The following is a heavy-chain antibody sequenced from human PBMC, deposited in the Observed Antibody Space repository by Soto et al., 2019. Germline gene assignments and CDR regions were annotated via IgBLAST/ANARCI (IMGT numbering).Heavy chain of an antibody. CDR3: ARVRGGVPFDD. CDR1: GGSISSGGYY. J-gene: IGHJ4*01. D-gene: IGHD2-8*01. CDR2: LYYSGST. Sequence: QVSLQESGRGLVKPSQTLSLTCTVSGGSISSGGYYWSWIRQHPGKGMEWIGYLYYSGSTYYNPSHKSPVTISEDASKNQFSLNLSSVAAEDTAMYYCARVRGGVPFDDLGHGTLVTVSS. V-gene: IGHV4-31*01.